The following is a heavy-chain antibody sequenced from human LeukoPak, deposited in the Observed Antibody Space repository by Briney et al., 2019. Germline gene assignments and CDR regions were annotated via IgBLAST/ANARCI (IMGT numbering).Heavy chain of an antibody. Sequence: SGPTLVNPTQTLTLTCTFSGFSLSTSGVGVGWIRQPPGKALEWLALIYWDDDKRYSPSLKSRLTITKDTSKNQVVLTMTNMDSVDTATYYCAHTSYYYGSGSQDFDYWGQGTLVTVSS. CDR2: IYWDDDK. D-gene: IGHD3-10*01. CDR3: AHTSYYYGSGSQDFDY. J-gene: IGHJ4*02. CDR1: GFSLSTSGVG. V-gene: IGHV2-5*02.